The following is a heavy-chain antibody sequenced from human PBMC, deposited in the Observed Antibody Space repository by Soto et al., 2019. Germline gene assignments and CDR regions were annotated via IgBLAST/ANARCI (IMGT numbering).Heavy chain of an antibody. Sequence: QVQLVESGGGVVQPGRSLRLSCAASGFTFSSYGMHWVRQAPGKGLEWVAVIWYDGSNKYYADSVKGRFTISRDNSKNTLYLQMNSLRAEDTAVYYCARDMGFGELHLHWGQGTLVTVSS. CDR1: GFTFSSYG. J-gene: IGHJ4*02. V-gene: IGHV3-33*01. CDR3: ARDMGFGELHLH. CDR2: IWYDGSNK. D-gene: IGHD3-10*01.